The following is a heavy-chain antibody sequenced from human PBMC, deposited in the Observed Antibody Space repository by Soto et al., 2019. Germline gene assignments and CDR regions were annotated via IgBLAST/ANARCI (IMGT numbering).Heavy chain of an antibody. CDR1: GASITTKS. D-gene: IGHD1-26*01. Sequence: PSETLSLTCTVSGASITTKSWNWVRQSPGKGLEWIGYMYYSGTTNYNPSLKSRVTISIDTSKNQISLNLTSVTAADTAIYYCARGLSRSPYFDLWGQGTRVTVSS. V-gene: IGHV4-59*01. CDR3: ARGLSRSPYFDL. J-gene: IGHJ4*02. CDR2: MYYSGTT.